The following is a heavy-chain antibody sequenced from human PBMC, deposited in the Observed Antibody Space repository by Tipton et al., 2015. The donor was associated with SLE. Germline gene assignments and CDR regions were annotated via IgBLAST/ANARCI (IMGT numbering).Heavy chain of an antibody. J-gene: IGHJ4*02. CDR2: ISWRSRSI. Sequence: RSLRLSCAASGFTFSSYSMNWVRRAPGKGLEWVSGISWRSRSIGYADSVKGRFTVSRDNAKNSLYLQMNSLRAEDTALYYWAKDLGGGYSSILYKGGFDSWGQGTLVTVSS. CDR1: GFTFSSYS. D-gene: IGHD6-13*01. CDR3: AKDLGGGYSSILYKGGFDS. V-gene: IGHV3-9*01.